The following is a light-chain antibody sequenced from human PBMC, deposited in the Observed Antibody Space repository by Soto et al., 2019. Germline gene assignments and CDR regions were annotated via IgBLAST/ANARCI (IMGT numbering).Light chain of an antibody. Sequence: DIKMTQSPSTLPASVGDRVTITCRASQSINNWLAWYQQRPGKAPKLLIYDASSLESGVPSRFSGSGSGTEFTLTISSLQPDDLATYYCQQYNLYWTFGQGTKVDI. CDR3: QQYNLYWT. V-gene: IGKV1-5*01. CDR1: QSINNW. CDR2: DAS. J-gene: IGKJ1*01.